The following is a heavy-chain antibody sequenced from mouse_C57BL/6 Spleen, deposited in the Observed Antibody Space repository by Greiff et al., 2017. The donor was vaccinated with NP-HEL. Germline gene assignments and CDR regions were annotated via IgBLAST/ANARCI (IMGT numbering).Heavy chain of an antibody. CDR1: GYTFTSYW. D-gene: IGHD2-4*01. CDR2: IYPSDSET. CDR3: ARGDDYGYAMDY. Sequence: QVQLQQPGAELVRPGSSVKLSCKASGYTFTSYWMDWVKQRPGQGLEWIGNIYPSDSETHYNQKFKDKATLTVDKSSSTAYMQLSSLTSEDSAVYYCARGDDYGYAMDYWGQGTSVTVSS. J-gene: IGHJ4*01. V-gene: IGHV1-61*01.